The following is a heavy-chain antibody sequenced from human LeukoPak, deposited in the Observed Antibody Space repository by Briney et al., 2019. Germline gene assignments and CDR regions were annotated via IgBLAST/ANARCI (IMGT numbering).Heavy chain of an antibody. CDR2: IYYSGST. D-gene: IGHD3-22*01. Sequence: SETLSLTCTVSGGSISSGDYYWSWIRQPPGKGLEWIGYIYYSGSTYYNPSLKSRVTISVDTSKNQFSLKLSSVTAADTAVYYCARGDYYDSSGYYSGPNWFDPWGQGTLVTVSS. CDR1: GGSISSGDYY. CDR3: ARGDYYDSSGYYSGPNWFDP. V-gene: IGHV4-30-4*01. J-gene: IGHJ5*02.